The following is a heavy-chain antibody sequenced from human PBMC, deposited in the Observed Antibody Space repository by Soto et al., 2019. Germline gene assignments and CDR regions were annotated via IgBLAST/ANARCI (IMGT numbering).Heavy chain of an antibody. J-gene: IGHJ4*02. CDR2: IIPIFGTA. Sequence: ASVNVSCKASGGTFSSYAISWVRQAPGQGLEWMGGIIPIFGTANYAQKFQGRVTTTADESTSTAYMELSSLRSEDTAVYYCARLPGYDYDYWGQGTLVTVSS. V-gene: IGHV1-69*13. CDR3: ARLPGYDYDY. CDR1: GGTFSSYA. D-gene: IGHD5-12*01.